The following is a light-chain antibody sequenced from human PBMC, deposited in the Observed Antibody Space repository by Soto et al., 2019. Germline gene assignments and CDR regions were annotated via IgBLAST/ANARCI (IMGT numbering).Light chain of an antibody. Sequence: QSALTQPASVSGSPGQSITISCTGTSSDVGAYDYVSWYQQHPGKAPKLIISEVSDRPSGVSNRFSGSKSGNTASLTISGLQAEHEADYFCSSYTNINTRACVFGTGTKLTVL. J-gene: IGLJ1*01. CDR2: EVS. CDR1: SSDVGAYDY. V-gene: IGLV2-14*01. CDR3: SSYTNINTRACV.